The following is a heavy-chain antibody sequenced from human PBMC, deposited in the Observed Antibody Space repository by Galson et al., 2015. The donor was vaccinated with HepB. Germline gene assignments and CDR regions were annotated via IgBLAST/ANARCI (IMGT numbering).Heavy chain of an antibody. CDR3: ARSIAVAGDGTPPLLGY. D-gene: IGHD6-19*01. CDR1: GGSISSYY. CDR2: IYYSGST. Sequence: ETLSLTCTVSGGSISSYYWSWIRQPPGKGLEWIGYIYYSGSTNYNPSLKSRVTISVDTSKNQFSLKLSSVTAADTAVYYCARSIAVAGDGTPPLLGYWGQGTLVTVSS. V-gene: IGHV4-59*01. J-gene: IGHJ4*02.